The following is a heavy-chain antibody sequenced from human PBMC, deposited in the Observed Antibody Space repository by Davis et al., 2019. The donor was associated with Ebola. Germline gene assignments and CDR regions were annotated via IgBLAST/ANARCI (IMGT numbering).Heavy chain of an antibody. J-gene: IGHJ6*03. D-gene: IGHD2-2*02. CDR1: GYTFTGYY. Sequence: ASVKVSCKASGYTFTGYYMHWVRQAPGQGLEWMGWINPNSGGTNYAQKFQGRATMTRDTSISTVYMELSRLKPDDTAVYYCARGKVVPPTINYSFYFYMDVWGKGTTVTVSS. V-gene: IGHV1-2*02. CDR2: INPNSGGT. CDR3: ARGKVVPPTINYSFYFYMDV.